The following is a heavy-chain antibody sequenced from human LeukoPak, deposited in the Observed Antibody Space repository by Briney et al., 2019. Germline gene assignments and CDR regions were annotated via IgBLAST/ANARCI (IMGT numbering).Heavy chain of an antibody. D-gene: IGHD4/OR15-4a*01. CDR1: ASTFSTYA. V-gene: IGHV3-30-3*01. Sequence: GGSLRLSCAASASTFSTYAMHWVRQAPGKGLEWVALISYDGSSKYYADSVKGRFTISRDNSKNTLYLQLNSLRPEDTAVYYCARGSMTLTDNWGQGTLVTVSS. CDR2: ISYDGSSK. CDR3: ARGSMTLTDN. J-gene: IGHJ4*02.